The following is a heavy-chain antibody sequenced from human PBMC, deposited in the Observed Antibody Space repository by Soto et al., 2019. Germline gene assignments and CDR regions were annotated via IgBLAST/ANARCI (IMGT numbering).Heavy chain of an antibody. CDR1: GFTFSSYA. Sequence: GGSLRLSCAASGFTFSSYAMHWVRQAPGKGLEWVAVISYDGSNKYYADSVKGRFTISRDNSKNTLYLQMNSLRAEDTAVYYCARGRGTVTNYGMDVWGQGTTVTVSS. CDR3: ARGRGTVTNYGMDV. CDR2: ISYDGSNK. D-gene: IGHD4-4*01. V-gene: IGHV3-30-3*01. J-gene: IGHJ6*02.